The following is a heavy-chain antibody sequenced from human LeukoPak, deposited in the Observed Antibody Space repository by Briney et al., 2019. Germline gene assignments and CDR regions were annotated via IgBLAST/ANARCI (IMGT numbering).Heavy chain of an antibody. Sequence: SETLSLTCTVSGGPITSNSHYWGWIRQPPGKGLEWIGSISYSGDTHYNPSFKSRVTLSVDTSKSQFSLNLSSLTAADTAVFYCARQPHYYDTSAYYPSHFDYWGLGTLVTVAS. CDR2: ISYSGDT. CDR3: ARQPHYYDTSAYYPSHFDY. V-gene: IGHV4-39*01. CDR1: GGPITSNSHY. J-gene: IGHJ4*02. D-gene: IGHD3-22*01.